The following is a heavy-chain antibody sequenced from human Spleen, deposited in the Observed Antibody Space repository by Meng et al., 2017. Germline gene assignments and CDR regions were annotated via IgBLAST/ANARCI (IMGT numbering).Heavy chain of an antibody. CDR3: ARLFGGNWFDP. Sequence: QVHLVQSGCEGKTPGASVMVSCKASGYTFNSYGISWVRQAPGQGLEWMGWINAYNGDTNYAQKLQGRVTMTTDTSTSTAYMELRSLTSDDTAVYYCARLFGGNWFDPWGQGTLVTVSS. D-gene: IGHD3-16*01. CDR1: GYTFNSYG. CDR2: INAYNGDT. V-gene: IGHV1-18*01. J-gene: IGHJ5*02.